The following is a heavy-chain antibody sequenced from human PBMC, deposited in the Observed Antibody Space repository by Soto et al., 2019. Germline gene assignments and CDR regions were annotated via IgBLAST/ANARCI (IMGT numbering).Heavy chain of an antibody. CDR2: ISYDGSNK. V-gene: IGHV3-30*18. Sequence: GGSLRLSCAASGFTFSSYGMHWVRQAPGKGLEWVAVISYDGSNKYYADSVKGRFTISRDNSKNTLYLQMNSLRAEDTAVYYCAKDHIAAAGMHYYYGMDVWGQGTTVTVSS. CDR1: GFTFSSYG. D-gene: IGHD6-13*01. CDR3: AKDHIAAAGMHYYYGMDV. J-gene: IGHJ6*02.